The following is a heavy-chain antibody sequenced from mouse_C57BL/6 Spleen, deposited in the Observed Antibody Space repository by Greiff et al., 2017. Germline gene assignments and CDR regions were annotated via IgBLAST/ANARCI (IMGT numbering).Heavy chain of an antibody. J-gene: IGHJ4*01. V-gene: IGHV5-17*01. CDR3: ARPKVLRGYAMDY. D-gene: IGHD1-1*01. Sequence: EVKLMESGGGLVKPGGSLKLSCAASGFTFSDYGMHWVRQAPEKGLEWVAYISSGSSTIYYADTVKGRFTISRDNAKNTLFLQMTSLRSEDTAMYYCARPKVLRGYAMDYWGQGTSVTVSS. CDR1: GFTFSDYG. CDR2: ISSGSSTI.